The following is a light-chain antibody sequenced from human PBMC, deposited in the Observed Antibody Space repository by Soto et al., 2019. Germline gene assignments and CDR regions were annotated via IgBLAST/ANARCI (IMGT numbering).Light chain of an antibody. J-gene: IGLJ1*01. CDR2: EVS. Sequence: QSALTQPASVSGSPGQSITISCTGSTSDVGNYNYVSWYQQHPGKAPKLMIYEVSYRSTGASNRFSGTKSGNTASLTISGLQCEDEADYYCSSYTATNTYVFGTGTKVTVL. V-gene: IGLV2-14*01. CDR1: TSDVGNYNY. CDR3: SSYTATNTYV.